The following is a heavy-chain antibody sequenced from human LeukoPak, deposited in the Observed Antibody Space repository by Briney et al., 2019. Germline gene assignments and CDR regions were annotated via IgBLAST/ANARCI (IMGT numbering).Heavy chain of an antibody. Sequence: GGSLRLSCAASGFTFSSYAMSWVRQAPGKGLEWVSAISGSGGSTYYADSVKGRFTISRDNSKNTLYLQMNSLRAEDTAVYYCAKDRVRSYPPSTLFYPWGQGTLVTVSS. CDR1: GFTFSSYA. V-gene: IGHV3-23*01. D-gene: IGHD1-26*01. CDR3: AKDRVRSYPPSTLFYP. J-gene: IGHJ5*02. CDR2: ISGSGGST.